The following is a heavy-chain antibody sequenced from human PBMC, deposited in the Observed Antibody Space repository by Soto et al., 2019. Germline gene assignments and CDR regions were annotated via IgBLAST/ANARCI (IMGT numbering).Heavy chain of an antibody. V-gene: IGHV1-18*04. Sequence: QVQLVQSGAEVKKPGASVRVSCKASGYTFTNYGISWVRQAPGQGLEWMGWVGPYNGNTDHAQNFQGRVNMTTDTSKNTACLELGSLRSDDTALYYCARCYCSLGSCYTCWHFDLWGRGPLVTVSS. J-gene: IGHJ2*01. CDR3: ARCYCSLGSCYTCWHFDL. D-gene: IGHD2-15*01. CDR2: VGPYNGNT. CDR1: GYTFTNYG.